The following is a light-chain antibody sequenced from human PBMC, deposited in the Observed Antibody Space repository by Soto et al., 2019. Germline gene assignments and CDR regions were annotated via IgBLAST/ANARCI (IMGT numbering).Light chain of an antibody. CDR3: SSFTTNSTVV. V-gene: IGLV2-14*01. J-gene: IGLJ2*01. CDR2: DVS. CDR1: SSDIGGYNY. Sequence: QSALIQPASVSGSPGQSITIPCTGTSSDIGGYNYVSWYQQHPGKAPKVMIFDVSHRPSGVSNRFSGSKSANTASLTISGLQAEDEADYYCSSFTTNSTVVFGGGTKVTVL.